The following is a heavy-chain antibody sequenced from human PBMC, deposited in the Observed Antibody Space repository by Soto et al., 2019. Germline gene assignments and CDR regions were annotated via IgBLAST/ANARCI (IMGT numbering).Heavy chain of an antibody. D-gene: IGHD2-2*01. V-gene: IGHV3-64*01. CDR2: ISSNGGST. CDR1: GFTFSSYA. J-gene: IGHJ6*03. Sequence: PGGSLRLSCAASGFTFSSYAMHWVRQAPGKGLEYVSAISSNGGSTYYANSVKGRFTISRDNSKNTLYLQMGSLRAEDMAVYYCARDSVVVPAAMPSYYYYYMDVWGKGSTVTVSS. CDR3: ARDSVVVPAAMPSYYYYYMDV.